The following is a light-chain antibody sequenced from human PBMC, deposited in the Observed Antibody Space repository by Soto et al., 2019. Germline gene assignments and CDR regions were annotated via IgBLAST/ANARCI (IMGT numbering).Light chain of an antibody. V-gene: IGKV3-11*01. CDR1: QRVSSY. J-gene: IGKJ5*01. CDR2: DAS. Sequence: EIVLTQSPATLSLSPGERATLSCRASQRVSSYLAWYQQKPGQAPRLLIYDASNRATGIPARFSGSGSGTDFTLTFSSLEPEDFAVYYCQQRSNWPPFFGQGTRLEIK. CDR3: QQRSNWPPF.